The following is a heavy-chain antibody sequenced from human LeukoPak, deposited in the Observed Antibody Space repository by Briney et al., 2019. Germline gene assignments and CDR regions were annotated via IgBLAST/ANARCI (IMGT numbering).Heavy chain of an antibody. D-gene: IGHD4-11*01. J-gene: IGHJ4*02. CDR3: ARVDYPQVLALDY. CDR1: GGSFSGYY. Sequence: SETLSLTCAVYGGSFSGYYWSWIRQPPGKGLEWIGEINHSGSTNYNPSLKSRVTISVDTSKNQFSLKLSSVTAADTAVYYCARVDYPQVLALDYWGQGTLVTVSS. CDR2: INHSGST. V-gene: IGHV4-34*01.